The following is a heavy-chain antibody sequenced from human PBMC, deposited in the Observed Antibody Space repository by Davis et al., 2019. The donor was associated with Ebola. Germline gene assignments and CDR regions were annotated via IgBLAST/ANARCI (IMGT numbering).Heavy chain of an antibody. CDR1: GDSVSSGG. Sequence: PSETLSLTCAISGDSVSSGGWNWIRQSPSRGLEWLGRTYYNSKWYNDYAVSVKSRITINLDTSKNQFSLQLNSVTPEDTAVYYCARGWLRTGMDVWGKGTTVTVSS. V-gene: IGHV6-1*01. CDR3: ARGWLRTGMDV. J-gene: IGHJ6*04. CDR2: TYYNSKWYN. D-gene: IGHD5-12*01.